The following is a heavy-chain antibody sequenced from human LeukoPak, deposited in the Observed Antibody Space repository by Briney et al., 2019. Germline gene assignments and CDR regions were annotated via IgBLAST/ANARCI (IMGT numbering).Heavy chain of an antibody. CDR3: ARGYDISDY. D-gene: IGHD3-9*01. J-gene: IGHJ4*02. CDR1: GFTFSSYS. Sequence: PGGSLRLSCAASGFTFSSYSMNWVRQAPGKGLEWLSYISSSSSTIYYADSVKGRLTISRDNAKNSLYLQMNSLRAEDTAMYYCARGYDISDYWGQGTVVTVSS. V-gene: IGHV3-48*04. CDR2: ISSSSSTI.